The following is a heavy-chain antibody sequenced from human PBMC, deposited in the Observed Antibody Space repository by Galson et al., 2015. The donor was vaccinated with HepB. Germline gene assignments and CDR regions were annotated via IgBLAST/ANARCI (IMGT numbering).Heavy chain of an antibody. CDR1: GFTFSDYY. J-gene: IGHJ6*02. CDR2: ISSSHSYT. CDR3: ARGYDILTGYTSDFFYGMDV. D-gene: IGHD3-9*01. V-gene: IGHV3-11*06. Sequence: SLRLSCAASGFTFSDYYMSWIRQAPGKGLEWVSYISSSHSYTNYAESVKGRFTISRDNAKNSLYLQMNSLRAEDTAVYFCARGYDILTGYTSDFFYGMDVWGQGTTVTVS.